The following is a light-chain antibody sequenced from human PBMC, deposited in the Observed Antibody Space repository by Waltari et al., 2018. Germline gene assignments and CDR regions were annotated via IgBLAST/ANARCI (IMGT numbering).Light chain of an antibody. J-gene: IGLJ2*01. CDR2: EVS. V-gene: IGLV2-18*02. CDR1: SNDVGRYNR. Sequence: QSALTQPPSVSGSPGQSVTIPCTGPSNDVGRYNRVSWYQQSPGPAPKLIIYEVSDRPSGVPHRFSGSKSGDTASLTISGLQAEDEADYYCASYIDTTTVTFGGGTKLTVL. CDR3: ASYIDTTTVT.